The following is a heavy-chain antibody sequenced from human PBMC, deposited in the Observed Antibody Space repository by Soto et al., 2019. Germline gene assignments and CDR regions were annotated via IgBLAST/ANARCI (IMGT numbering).Heavy chain of an antibody. V-gene: IGHV1-18*04. CDR2: ISAYNGNT. CDR3: AAIVVPAAIDNYYYGMDV. D-gene: IGHD2-2*01. Sequence: SSVKFSCKASGYTFTSYGISWVRQAPGQGLEWMGWISAYNGNTNYAQKLQGRVTMTTDTSTSTAYMELRSLRSDDTAVYYCAAIVVPAAIDNYYYGMDVWGQGTTVTV. J-gene: IGHJ6*02. CDR1: GYTFTSYG.